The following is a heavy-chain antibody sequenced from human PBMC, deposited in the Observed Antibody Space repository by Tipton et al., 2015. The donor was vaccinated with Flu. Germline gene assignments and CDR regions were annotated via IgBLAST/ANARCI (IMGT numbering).Heavy chain of an antibody. Sequence: TLSLTCTVSGYSISTRSYWGWIRQPPGKGLEWIGCVYHGGTTYYHPSLKSRVAISLDTFKSQFSLKLTSVTAADTAVYYCATTTYFYGSGSHDYWGQGTLVTVSS. J-gene: IGHJ4*02. D-gene: IGHD3-10*01. CDR2: VYHGGTT. CDR3: ATTTYFYGSGSHDY. V-gene: IGHV4-38-2*02. CDR1: GYSISTRSY.